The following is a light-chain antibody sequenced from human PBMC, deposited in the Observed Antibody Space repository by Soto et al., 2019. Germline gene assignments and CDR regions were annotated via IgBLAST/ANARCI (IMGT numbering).Light chain of an antibody. CDR3: TSYTGTTTLWV. Sequence: QSALTQPASVSGSPGQSVTISCSGTSGDVGAYNHVSWYQQYPGKAPKLIISEVSNRPSGVSNRFSGSKSGNTASLTISGLPAEDAADYYCTSYTGTTTLWVFGGGTKLTVL. V-gene: IGLV2-14*01. CDR2: EVS. J-gene: IGLJ3*02. CDR1: SGDVGAYNH.